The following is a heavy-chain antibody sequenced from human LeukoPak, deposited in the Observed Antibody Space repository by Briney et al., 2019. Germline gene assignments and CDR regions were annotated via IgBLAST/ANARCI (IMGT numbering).Heavy chain of an antibody. J-gene: IGHJ6*02. CDR1: GFTFSTYT. CDR3: ARDASDDILTGYANYGMDV. Sequence: GGSLRLSCAASGFTFSTYTMSWVRQAPGKGLEWVSAISGGGGNTYYADSVKGRFTISRDNSKNTLYLQMNSLRAEDTAVYYCARDASDDILTGYANYGMDVWGQGTTVTVSS. V-gene: IGHV3-23*01. D-gene: IGHD3-9*01. CDR2: ISGGGGNT.